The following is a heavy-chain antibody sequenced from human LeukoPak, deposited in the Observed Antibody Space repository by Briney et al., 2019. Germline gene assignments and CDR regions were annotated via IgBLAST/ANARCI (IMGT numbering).Heavy chain of an antibody. CDR3: ASSPSHSNWFDP. D-gene: IGHD4-11*01. Sequence: PSQTLSLTCTVSGGSISSGGYYCSWIRQHPGKGLEWIGYIYYSGSTYYNPSLKSRVTISVDTSKNQFSLKLSSVTAADTAVYYCASSPSHSNWFDPWGQGTLVTVSS. V-gene: IGHV4-31*03. CDR1: GGSISSGGYY. J-gene: IGHJ5*02. CDR2: IYYSGST.